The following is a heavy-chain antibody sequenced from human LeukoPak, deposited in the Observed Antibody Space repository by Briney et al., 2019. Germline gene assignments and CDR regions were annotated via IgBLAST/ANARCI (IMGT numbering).Heavy chain of an antibody. CDR1: EGTFSSYA. CDR3: ASEARSTAVAARPGPKIDY. CDR2: IIPIFGTA. V-gene: IGHV1-69*05. J-gene: IGHJ4*02. D-gene: IGHD6-6*01. Sequence: SVKVSCKASEGTFSSYAISWVRQAPGQGLEWMGRIIPIFGTANYARKFQGRVTITTDESTSTAYMELSSLRSEDTAVYYCASEARSTAVAARPGPKIDYWGQGTLVTVSS.